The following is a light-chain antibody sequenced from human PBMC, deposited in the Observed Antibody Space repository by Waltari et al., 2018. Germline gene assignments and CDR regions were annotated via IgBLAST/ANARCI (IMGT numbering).Light chain of an antibody. J-gene: IGLJ2*01. CDR3: SSYISSDTLEL. CDR2: DVS. CDR1: SSDVGGYNY. V-gene: IGLV2-14*03. Sequence: QSALTQPASGSGSPGQSITISCTGTSSDVGGYNYVSWYQQHPGKAPKLIIFDVSNRPSGVSSRFSGSKSGNTASLTISGLQAQAEADYYCSSYISSDTLELFGGGTSLTVL.